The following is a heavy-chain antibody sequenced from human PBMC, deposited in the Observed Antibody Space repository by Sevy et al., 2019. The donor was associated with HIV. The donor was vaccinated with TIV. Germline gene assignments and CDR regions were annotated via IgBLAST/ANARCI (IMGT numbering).Heavy chain of an antibody. J-gene: IGHJ5*02. D-gene: IGHD4-17*01. V-gene: IGHV4-61*03. CDR1: GGSVSSDFSY. Sequence: SETLSLTCTVSGGSVSSDFSYWNWVRQPPGKGLEYIGSISYGGTTSYNPSLKSRVTISLDTSKNHFSLKVNSVTAADTAIYYCAKRDYRDYVDYFDPWGHGTLVTVSS. CDR3: AKRDYRDYVDYFDP. CDR2: ISYGGTT.